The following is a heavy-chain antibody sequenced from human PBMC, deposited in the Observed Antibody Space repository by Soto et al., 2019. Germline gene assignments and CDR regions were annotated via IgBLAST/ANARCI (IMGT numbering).Heavy chain of an antibody. CDR3: ARGNRNSSGWYRVYGMDV. D-gene: IGHD6-19*01. CDR1: GGSFSGDY. Sequence: SETLSLTCDVYGGSFSGDYWSWVRQPPGKGLEWIGEINHSGSTNYNPSLKSRVTISVDTSKNQFSLKLSSVTAADTAVYYCARGNRNSSGWYRVYGMDVWGQGTTVTVSS. CDR2: INHSGST. V-gene: IGHV4-34*01. J-gene: IGHJ6*02.